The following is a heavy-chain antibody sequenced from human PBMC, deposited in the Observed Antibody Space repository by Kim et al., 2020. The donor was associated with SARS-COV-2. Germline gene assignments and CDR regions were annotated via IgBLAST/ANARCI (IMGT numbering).Heavy chain of an antibody. J-gene: IGHJ4*02. V-gene: IGHV4-31*03. CDR3: ARVFAARYFAF. CDR1: GGSISHDGFY. D-gene: IGHD6-6*01. Sequence: SETLSLTCTVSGGSISHDGFYWTWIRHHPGKGLEWLGYIYSTGSTYYNPSLSSRLSMSVDSSKNQFSLRLTSATAADTAVYYCARVFAARYFAFWGQGTL. CDR2: IYSTGST.